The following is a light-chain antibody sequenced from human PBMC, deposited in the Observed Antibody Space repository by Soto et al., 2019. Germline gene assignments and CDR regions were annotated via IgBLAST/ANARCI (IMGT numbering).Light chain of an antibody. J-gene: IGKJ4*02. Sequence: DIQMTQSPSSLSASVGDRVTITCRASQSISSYLNWYQQKPGKAPKLLIYAASSLHSGVPSRFSGSGSGTDFTRTISSLQPEEFATYYCQQSYSTPRFGGGTKVEIK. CDR3: QQSYSTPR. CDR1: QSISSY. CDR2: AAS. V-gene: IGKV1-39*01.